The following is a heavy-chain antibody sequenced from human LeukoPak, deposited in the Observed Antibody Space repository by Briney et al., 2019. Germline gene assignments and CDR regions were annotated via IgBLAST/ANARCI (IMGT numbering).Heavy chain of an antibody. CDR1: AFTFSTYG. V-gene: IGHV3-30*18. CDR3: AKDRHPARSDGYYFDY. J-gene: IGHJ4*02. D-gene: IGHD5-24*01. Sequence: PGGSLRLSCAASAFTFSTYGMHWVRQAPGKGLEWVAVISYDANNKYYADSVKGRFTISTDNSKNTLYLQMNSLGAEDTAVYYCAKDRHPARSDGYYFDYWGQGTLVTVSS. CDR2: ISYDANNK.